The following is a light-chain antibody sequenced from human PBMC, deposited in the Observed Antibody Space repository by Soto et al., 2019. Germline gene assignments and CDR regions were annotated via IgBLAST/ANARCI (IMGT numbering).Light chain of an antibody. Sequence: QSVLTQPASVSGSPGQSITISCTGTSSDFGDYDHVSWYLQHPGKVPKLMIYEVSNRPSGVSNCFSGSKSGNTASLTISVLQAEDEADYYCSSYTGSSTLVFGNGTKLTVL. J-gene: IGLJ1*01. V-gene: IGLV2-14*01. CDR1: SSDFGDYDH. CDR3: SSYTGSSTLV. CDR2: EVS.